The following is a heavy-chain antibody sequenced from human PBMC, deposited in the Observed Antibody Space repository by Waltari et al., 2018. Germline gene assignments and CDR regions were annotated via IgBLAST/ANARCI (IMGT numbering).Heavy chain of an antibody. V-gene: IGHV1-69*01. CDR2: IIPIFGTA. D-gene: IGHD2-21*02. CDR3: ARDLLGCGGDCYIGEYDAFDI. Sequence: QVQLVQSGAEVKKPGSSVKVSCKASGGTFSSYAISWVRQAPGQGLEWMGGIIPIFGTANYAQKFQGRVTITADESTSTAYMELSSLRSEDTAVYYCARDLLGCGGDCYIGEYDAFDIWGQGTMVTVSS. J-gene: IGHJ3*02. CDR1: GGTFSSYA.